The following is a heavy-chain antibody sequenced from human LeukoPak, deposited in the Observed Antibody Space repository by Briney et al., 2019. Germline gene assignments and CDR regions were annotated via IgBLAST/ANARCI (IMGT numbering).Heavy chain of an antibody. V-gene: IGHV4-34*01. Sequence: SETLSLTCAVYGGSFSGYYWSWIRQPPGKGLEWIGEINHSGSTNYNPSLKSRVTISVDTPKNQFSLKLSSVTAADTAVYYCARGGRDSGYWGQGTLVTVSS. J-gene: IGHJ4*02. CDR3: ARGGRDSGY. D-gene: IGHD1-14*01. CDR2: INHSGST. CDR1: GGSFSGYY.